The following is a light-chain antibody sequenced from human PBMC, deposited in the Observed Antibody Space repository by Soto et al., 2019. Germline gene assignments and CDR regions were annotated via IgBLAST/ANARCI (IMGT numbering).Light chain of an antibody. CDR3: QQYNNWPPDRT. CDR1: QSVSSN. J-gene: IGKJ1*01. Sequence: EIVMTQSPATLSVSPGERATLSCRASQSVSSNLAWYQQKPGQAPRLLIYGASTRATGIPARFSGSGSGTEFTITISSVQSEDFAIYFCQQYNNWPPDRTFGQGTKVEIK. CDR2: GAS. V-gene: IGKV3-15*01.